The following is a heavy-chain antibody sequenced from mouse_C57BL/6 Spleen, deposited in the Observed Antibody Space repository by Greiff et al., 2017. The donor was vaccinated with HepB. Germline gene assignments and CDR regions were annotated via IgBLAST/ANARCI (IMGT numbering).Heavy chain of an antibody. Sequence: QVQLQQPGAELVKPGASVKMSCKASGYTFTSYWMHWVKQRPGQGLEWIGMIYPNSGSTNYNEKFKSKTTLTVDKSSSTAYMQLSSLTSEDTAFYYCAREEGCPSYFDYWGQGTTLTVSS. CDR3: AREEGCPSYFDY. J-gene: IGHJ2*01. CDR1: GYTFTSYW. CDR2: IYPNSGST. V-gene: IGHV1-64*01.